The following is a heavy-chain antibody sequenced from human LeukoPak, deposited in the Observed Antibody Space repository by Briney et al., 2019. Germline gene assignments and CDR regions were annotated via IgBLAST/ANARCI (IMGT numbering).Heavy chain of an antibody. J-gene: IGHJ4*02. CDR1: GYTFTTYY. CDR3: ARDQIQVWYMVGRFDS. V-gene: IGHV1-46*01. CDR2: ITPNNGRP. D-gene: IGHD5-18*01. Sequence: ASVKISFKTSGYTFTTYYIHWIRQAHGQGLELMAVITPNNGRPTYAQKFQGRVTVTMDTSSSTVYMELSNLGSDDTAIYYCARDQIQVWYMVGRFDSWGQGTLVSVYS.